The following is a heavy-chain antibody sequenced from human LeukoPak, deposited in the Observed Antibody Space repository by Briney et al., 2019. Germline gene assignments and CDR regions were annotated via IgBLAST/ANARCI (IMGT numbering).Heavy chain of an antibody. CDR2: ISGSGGST. D-gene: IGHD6-13*01. CDR3: AKDRQQLVHAYFQH. V-gene: IGHV3-23*01. Sequence: GGSLRLSCAASGFTFSSYAMSWVRQAPGKGLEWVSAISGSGGSTYYAASVTGRFTISRDNSKNTLYLQMNSLRAEDTAVYYCAKDRQQLVHAYFQHWGQGTLVTVSS. J-gene: IGHJ1*01. CDR1: GFTFSSYA.